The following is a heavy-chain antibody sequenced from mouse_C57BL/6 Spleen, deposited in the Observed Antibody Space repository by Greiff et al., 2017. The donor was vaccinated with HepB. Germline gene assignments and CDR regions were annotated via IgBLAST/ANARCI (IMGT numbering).Heavy chain of an antibody. CDR1: GYTFTDYY. V-gene: IGHV1-26*01. Sequence: EVQLQQSGPELVKPGASVKISCKASGYTFTDYYMNWVKQSHGKSLEWIGDINPNNGGTSYNQKFKGKATLTVDKSSSTAYMELRSLTSEDSAVYYCARGPTVGGAMDYWGQGTSVTVSS. CDR3: ARGPTVGGAMDY. CDR2: INPNNGGT. J-gene: IGHJ4*01. D-gene: IGHD1-1*01.